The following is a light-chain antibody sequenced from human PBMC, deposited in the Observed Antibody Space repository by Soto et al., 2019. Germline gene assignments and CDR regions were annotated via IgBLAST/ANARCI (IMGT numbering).Light chain of an antibody. Sequence: QSVLTQPASVSGSPGQSITISCTGTSSDVGFYNYVSWYQQQHPGKAPKLMIYEVDNRPSGVSIRFSGSKSGNTASLTISGLLAEDDADYYCSSYAHGSTYVVGTGTKATVL. CDR1: SSDVGFYNY. CDR2: EVD. CDR3: SSYAHGSTYV. J-gene: IGLJ1*01. V-gene: IGLV2-14*01.